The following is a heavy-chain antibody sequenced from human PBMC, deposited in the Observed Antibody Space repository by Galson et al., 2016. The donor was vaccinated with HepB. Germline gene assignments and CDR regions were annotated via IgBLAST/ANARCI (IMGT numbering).Heavy chain of an antibody. D-gene: IGHD3-10*01. J-gene: IGHJ4*02. V-gene: IGHV4-4*02. CDR2: IYHSGST. CDR1: GASISSSYW. CDR3: AREKPGSGDFDY. Sequence: DTLSLTCAVSGASISSSYWWGWVRPPPGQGLEWIGEIYHSGSTHYNPSLKSRVTITVDKFKNQYSLKLTSLTAADTAVYYCAREKPGSGDFDYGGQGTLVTVSS.